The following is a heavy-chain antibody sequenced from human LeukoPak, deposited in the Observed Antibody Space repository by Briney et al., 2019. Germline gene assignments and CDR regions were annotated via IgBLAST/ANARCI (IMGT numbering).Heavy chain of an antibody. CDR1: GGSISSYY. CDR3: ARGGGKRGYSGYAEYYFDY. D-gene: IGHD5-12*01. Sequence: SETLSLTCTVSGGSISSYYWSWIRQPPGKGLEWIGYIYYSGSTNYNPSLKSRVTISVNTSKNQFSLKLSSVTAADTAVYYCARGGGKRGYSGYAEYYFDYWGQGTLVTVSS. CDR2: IYYSGST. J-gene: IGHJ4*02. V-gene: IGHV4-59*01.